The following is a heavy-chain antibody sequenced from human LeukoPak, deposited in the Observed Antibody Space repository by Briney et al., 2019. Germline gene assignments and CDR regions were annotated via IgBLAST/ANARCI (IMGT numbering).Heavy chain of an antibody. J-gene: IGHJ4*02. D-gene: IGHD3/OR15-3a*01. CDR2: IYYSGST. CDR1: GGFISSYY. CDR3: ARQTGSGLFTLP. V-gene: IGHV4-59*08. Sequence: SETLSLTCTVSGGFISSYYWSWIRQPPGKGLEWIGYIYYSGSTNYNPSLKSRVTISVDTSKNQISLRLTSVTATDTAMYYCARQTGSGLFTLPGGQGTLVTVSS.